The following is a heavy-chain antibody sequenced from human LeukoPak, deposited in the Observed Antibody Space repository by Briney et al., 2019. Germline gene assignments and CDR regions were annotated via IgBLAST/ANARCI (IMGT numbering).Heavy chain of an antibody. D-gene: IGHD3-3*01. CDR1: GFTFDDYA. CDR2: ISWNSGSI. CDR3: ARDKRFHQGFDY. Sequence: GGSLRLSCAASGFTFDDYAMHWVRQAPGKGLEWVSGISWNSGSIGYADSVKGRFTISRDNAKNPLYLQMNSLRAEDTAVYYCARDKRFHQGFDYWGQGTLVTVSS. V-gene: IGHV3-9*01. J-gene: IGHJ4*02.